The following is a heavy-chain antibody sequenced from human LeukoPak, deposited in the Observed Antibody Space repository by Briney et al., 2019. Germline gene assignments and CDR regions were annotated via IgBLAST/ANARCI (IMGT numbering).Heavy chain of an antibody. CDR3: VVVLTLGAVWQFDL. CDR1: GFTFINHG. Sequence: GTSLRLSCAASGFTFINHGFPWVRQAPGKGLEWVAVIGVDGSKKYYADSLKGRFTISRDNSENTLYLQMHSLRVEDTAVYHCVVVLTLGAVWQFDLWGRGTLVTVSS. J-gene: IGHJ2*01. CDR2: IGVDGSKK. D-gene: IGHD2-8*01. V-gene: IGHV3-33*03.